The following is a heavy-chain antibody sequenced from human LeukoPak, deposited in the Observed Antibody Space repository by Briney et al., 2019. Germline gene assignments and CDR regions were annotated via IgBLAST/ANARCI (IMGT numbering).Heavy chain of an antibody. CDR2: ISGSGDST. D-gene: IGHD6-13*01. Sequence: GGSLRLSCVAASGFRITNNWMTWVRQAPGKGLEWVSAISGSGDSTYYGDSVKGRFTISRDNSKNTLYLQMNSLRAEDTAVYYCAKTRPLDSSSWSNGEYWGQGTLVTVSS. CDR1: GFRITNNW. CDR3: AKTRPLDSSSWSNGEY. V-gene: IGHV3-23*01. J-gene: IGHJ4*02.